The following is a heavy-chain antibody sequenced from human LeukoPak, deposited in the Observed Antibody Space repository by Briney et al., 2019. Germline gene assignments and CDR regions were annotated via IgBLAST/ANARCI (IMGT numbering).Heavy chain of an antibody. D-gene: IGHD3-22*01. CDR3: ARDLDGYDSSGYYPEVGDY. V-gene: IGHV3-30-3*01. CDR2: ISYDGSNK. J-gene: IGHJ4*02. Sequence: PGGSLRLSCAASGFTFSSYAMHWVRQAPGKGLEWVAVISYDGSNKYYADSVKGRFTISRDNSKNTLYLQMNSLRAEDTAVYYCARDLDGYDSSGYYPEVGDYWGQGTLVTVSS. CDR1: GFTFSSYA.